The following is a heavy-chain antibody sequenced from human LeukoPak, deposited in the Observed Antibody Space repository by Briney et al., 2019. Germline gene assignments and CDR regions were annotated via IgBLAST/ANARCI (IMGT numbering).Heavy chain of an antibody. CDR2: INPNSGGT. CDR3: ARADRLDGGPYLIGP. Sequence: GASVKVSCKTSGYTFTDYYLHWVRQAPGQGLEWMGWINPNSGGTSSAQKFQGRVTMTRDPSITTVYMEVSWLTSDDTAIYYCARADRLDGGPYLIGPWGQGTLVIVSS. J-gene: IGHJ5*02. D-gene: IGHD2-21*01. CDR1: GYTFTDYY. V-gene: IGHV1-2*02.